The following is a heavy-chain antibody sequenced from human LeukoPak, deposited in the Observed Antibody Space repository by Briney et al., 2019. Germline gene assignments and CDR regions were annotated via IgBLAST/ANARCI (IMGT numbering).Heavy chain of an antibody. V-gene: IGHV3-74*03. CDR3: VRRQTTTSGFDH. Sequence: GGSLRLSCAASGFTFSSYWMHWVRQAPGKGLVWVSRINNDGSSTKYADSVKGRFTISRDNAKNTLYLQMHSLGAEDTALYYCVRRQTTTSGFDHWGQGTLVTVSS. CDR1: GFTFSSYW. J-gene: IGHJ4*02. D-gene: IGHD1-7*01. CDR2: INNDGSST.